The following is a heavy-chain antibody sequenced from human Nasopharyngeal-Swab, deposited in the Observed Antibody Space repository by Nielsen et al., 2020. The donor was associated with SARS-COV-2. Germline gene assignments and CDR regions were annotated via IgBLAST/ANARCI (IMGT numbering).Heavy chain of an antibody. CDR1: GFTLSDYA. CDR2: FSYDGSKR. D-gene: IGHD3-10*01. J-gene: IGHJ4*02. V-gene: IGHV3-30*18. Sequence: GESLKISCAAFGFTLSDYAMHWVRQAPGKGLEWGALFSYDGSKRYFADSMKGRFSISRDNIKNMLYLQMDSLRADDTAVYYCAKDHFYDSGSYDRLYFDFWGQGTLVTVSS. CDR3: AKDHFYDSGSYDRLYFDF.